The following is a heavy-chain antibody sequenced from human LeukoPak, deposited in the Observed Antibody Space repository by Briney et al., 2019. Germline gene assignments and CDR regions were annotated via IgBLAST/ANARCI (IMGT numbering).Heavy chain of an antibody. CDR1: GYTFTGYY. CDR2: INPNIGGT. Sequence: ASVTVPCKASGYTFTGYYMHWVRQAPGPGLGLMGWINPNIGGTNYAHNFQARVTMTRDTSISTAYLDLSRLRSDDTAVYYCARAGYSSGWYVRGWFDPWGQGTLVSASS. D-gene: IGHD6-19*01. V-gene: IGHV1-2*02. CDR3: ARAGYSSGWYVRGWFDP. J-gene: IGHJ5*02.